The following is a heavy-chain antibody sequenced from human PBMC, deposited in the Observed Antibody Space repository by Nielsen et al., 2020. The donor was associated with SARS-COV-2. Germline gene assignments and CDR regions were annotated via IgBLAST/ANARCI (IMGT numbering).Heavy chain of an antibody. D-gene: IGHD6-13*01. CDR3: ARSLAGIAAAGDFDY. V-gene: IGHV3-30*04. J-gene: IGHJ4*02. CDR2: ISYDGSNK. Sequence: GESLKISCAASGFTFSSYAMHWVRQDPGKGLEWVAVISYDGSNKYYADSVKGRFTISRDNSKNTLYLQMNSLRAEDTAVYYCARSLAGIAAAGDFDYWGQGTLVTVSS. CDR1: GFTFSSYA.